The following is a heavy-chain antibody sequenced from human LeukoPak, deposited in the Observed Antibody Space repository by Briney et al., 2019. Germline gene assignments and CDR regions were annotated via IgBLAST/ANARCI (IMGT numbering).Heavy chain of an antibody. V-gene: IGHV3-30*04. J-gene: IGHJ5*02. CDR3: ATDWPGHCSGTTCSGRNWFDP. Sequence: PGRSLRLSCAASGFTFSNYPMHWVRQAPGNGLEWVAVISYDGSNKYYADSVKGRFTISRDNSKNTLYLQMNSLRAADTALYYCATDWPGHCSGTTCSGRNWFDPWGQGTLVTVSS. CDR2: ISYDGSNK. D-gene: IGHD2-2*01. CDR1: GFTFSNYP.